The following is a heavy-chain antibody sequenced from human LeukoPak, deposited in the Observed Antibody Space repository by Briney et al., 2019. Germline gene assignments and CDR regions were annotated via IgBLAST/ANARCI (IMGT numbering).Heavy chain of an antibody. D-gene: IGHD3-3*01. V-gene: IGHV3-30-3*01. Sequence: PGGSLRLSCAASGFTFSSYAMHWVRQAPGKGLEWVAVISYDGSNKYYADSVKGRFTISRDNSKNTLYLQMNSLRAEDTAVYYCARESITIFRPSKFDPWGQGTLVTVSS. J-gene: IGHJ5*02. CDR3: ARESITIFRPSKFDP. CDR2: ISYDGSNK. CDR1: GFTFSSYA.